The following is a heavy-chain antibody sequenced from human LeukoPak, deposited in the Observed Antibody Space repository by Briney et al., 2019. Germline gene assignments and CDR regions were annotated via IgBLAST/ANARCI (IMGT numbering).Heavy chain of an antibody. D-gene: IGHD5-18*01. V-gene: IGHV4-39*07. J-gene: IGHJ4*02. CDR1: GGSISSSIYY. CDR2: INYSGRT. CDR3: ARLRSRRGQLWSLPYFDY. Sequence: SETLSLSCTVSGGSISSSIYYWGWIRQPPGKGLEWIVSINYSGRTYYNPSLKSRVTRSVVTSKNQFSLKLSSVPATDTAVYYCARLRSRRGQLWSLPYFDYWGQGNLVTVSS.